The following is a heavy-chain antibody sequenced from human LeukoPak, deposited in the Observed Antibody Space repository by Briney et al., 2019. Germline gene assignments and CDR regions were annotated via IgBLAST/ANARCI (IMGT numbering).Heavy chain of an antibody. CDR3: ARHLARGSSWYPLFDY. V-gene: IGHV3-23*01. Sequence: GGSLRLSCAASGFTFSSYAMSWVRQAPGKGLEWVSAISGSGGSTYYADSVKGRFTISRDNSKNTLYLQMNSLRAEDTAVYYCARHLARGSSWYPLFDYWGQGTLVTVSS. CDR1: GFTFSSYA. CDR2: ISGSGGST. J-gene: IGHJ4*02. D-gene: IGHD6-13*01.